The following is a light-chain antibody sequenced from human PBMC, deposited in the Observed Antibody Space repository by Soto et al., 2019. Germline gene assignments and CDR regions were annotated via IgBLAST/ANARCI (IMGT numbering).Light chain of an antibody. J-gene: IGKJ4*01. Sequence: IVLTHSPATLSLSPWERATLSCRASQSVSSSSLAWYQQKPGQAPRLLMYGASRRATGIPDRFSGSGSGTDFTLIISRLEPEDFAVYHCQQYGTSPLNFGGVTKVDIK. CDR1: QSVSSSS. CDR2: GAS. CDR3: QQYGTSPLN. V-gene: IGKV3-20*01.